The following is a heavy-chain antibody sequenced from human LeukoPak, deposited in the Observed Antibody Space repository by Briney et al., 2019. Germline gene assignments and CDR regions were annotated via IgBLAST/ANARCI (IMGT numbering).Heavy chain of an antibody. V-gene: IGHV3-30*18. Sequence: INWVRQAPGKGLGGVAVISYDGTDKYYTDSVKGRFTISRDRSTNTVSPEMNSLRPEDTAVYYCAKSLSGWWTPGLDYLGQGTLVTVSS. J-gene: IGHJ4*02. CDR2: ISYDGTDK. D-gene: IGHD6-13*01. CDR3: AKSLSGWWTPGLDY.